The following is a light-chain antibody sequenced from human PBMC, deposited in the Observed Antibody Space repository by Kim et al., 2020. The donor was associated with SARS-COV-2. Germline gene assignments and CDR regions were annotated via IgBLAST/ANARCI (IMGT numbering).Light chain of an antibody. Sequence: EIVLTQSPATLSLSPGERATLSCRASQSVSSYLAWDQQKPGQAPSLLIYDASNRATGIPARFSGSGTGTDVTLTISSLQPEDFAVSYCQQHINWPSALTFGGGTKVDIK. CDR2: DAS. V-gene: IGKV3-11*01. CDR3: QQHINWPSALT. CDR1: QSVSSY. J-gene: IGKJ4*02.